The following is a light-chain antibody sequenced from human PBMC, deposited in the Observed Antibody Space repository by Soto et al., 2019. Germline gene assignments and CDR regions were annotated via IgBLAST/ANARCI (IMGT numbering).Light chain of an antibody. Sequence: QAVVTQEPSFSVSPGGTVTLTCGLSSGSVSTSYYPSWYQQTPGQAPRTLIYNTYTRSSGVPDRFYASILGDKAALTITGAQADDESDDYCFLYMGSGISVFGGGTKRTVL. CDR3: FLYMGSGISV. CDR2: NTY. J-gene: IGLJ2*01. CDR1: SGSVSTSYY. V-gene: IGLV8-61*01.